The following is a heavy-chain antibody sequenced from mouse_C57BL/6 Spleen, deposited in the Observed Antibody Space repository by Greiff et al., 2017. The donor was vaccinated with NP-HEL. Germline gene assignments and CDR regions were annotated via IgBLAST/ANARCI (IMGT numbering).Heavy chain of an antibody. D-gene: IGHD1-1*01. CDR3: ARRTPHTGPPRLYFDY. CDR1: GYTFTSYW. J-gene: IGHJ2*01. V-gene: IGHV1-64*01. CDR2: IHPNSGST. Sequence: QVQLQQSGAELVKPGASVKLSCKASGYTFTSYWMHWVKQRPGQGLEWIGMIHPNSGSTNYNEKFKSKATLTVDKSSSTAYMQFSSLTSEDSAVYYGARRTPHTGPPRLYFDYWGQGATLTVSS.